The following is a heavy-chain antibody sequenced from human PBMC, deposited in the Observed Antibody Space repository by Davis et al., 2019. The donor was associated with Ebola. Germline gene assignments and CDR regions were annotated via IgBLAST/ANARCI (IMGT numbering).Heavy chain of an antibody. D-gene: IGHD1-26*01. CDR1: GFTFSRYW. V-gene: IGHV3-7*01. CDR2: MKQDGSEE. Sequence: PGGSLRLSCVASGFTFSRYWMSWVRQAPGKGLEWVANMKQDGSEENYVDSVKGRFTISRDNSKNTLYLHMNSLRAEDTALYYCARAVGPIYFDYWGQGTLVTVSS. CDR3: ARAVGPIYFDY. J-gene: IGHJ4*02.